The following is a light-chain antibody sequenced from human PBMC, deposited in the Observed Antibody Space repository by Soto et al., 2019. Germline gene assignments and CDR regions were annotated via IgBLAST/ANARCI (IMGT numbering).Light chain of an antibody. CDR2: RNN. CDR1: SSNIGSHY. Sequence: QSVLTQPASASGTPGQRVTISCSGNSSNIGSHYVFWYQQLPGAAPKLLIYRNNERPSGVPDRFSGSKSGTSASLAISGLRSEDEADYYYAAWDDSLRARVFGGGTKLTVL. J-gene: IGLJ3*02. V-gene: IGLV1-47*01. CDR3: AAWDDSLRARV.